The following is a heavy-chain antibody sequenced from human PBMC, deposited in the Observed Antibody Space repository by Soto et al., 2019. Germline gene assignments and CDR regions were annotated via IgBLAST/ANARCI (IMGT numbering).Heavy chain of an antibody. D-gene: IGHD3-10*01. V-gene: IGHV3-21*01. CDR1: GFIFSSCS. CDR3: ARAYMVRGDHDAFDI. Sequence: GGSVRLSCAASGFIFSSCSMIWVRQAPGKGLEWVSSISSSSSYIYYADSVKGRFTISRDNAKNSLYLQMNSLRAEDTAVYYCARAYMVRGDHDAFDIWGQGTMVTVSS. CDR2: ISSSSSYI. J-gene: IGHJ3*02.